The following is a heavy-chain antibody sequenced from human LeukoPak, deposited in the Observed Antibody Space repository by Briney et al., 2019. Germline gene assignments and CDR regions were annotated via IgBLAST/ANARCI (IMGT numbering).Heavy chain of an antibody. CDR3: ARVGWVTPYYFDY. D-gene: IGHD4-23*01. J-gene: IGHJ4*02. Sequence: GASVKVSCKASGYTFTGYYMHWVRQAPGQGLEWMGWINPNSGGTNYAQKFQGRVTMTRDTSISTAYMELSSLRSDDTAVYYCARVGWVTPYYFDYWGQGALVTVSS. CDR1: GYTFTGYY. V-gene: IGHV1-2*02. CDR2: INPNSGGT.